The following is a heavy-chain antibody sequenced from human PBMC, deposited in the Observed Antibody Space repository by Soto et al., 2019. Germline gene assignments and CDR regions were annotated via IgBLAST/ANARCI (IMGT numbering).Heavy chain of an antibody. CDR1: GFTFDDYA. D-gene: IGHD3-9*01. J-gene: IGHJ4*02. CDR2: ISWNSGSI. V-gene: IGHV3-9*01. CDR3: AKGGSYYDILTGYGFDY. Sequence: VQLVESGGGLVQPGRSLRLSCAASGFTFDDYAMHWVRQAPGKGLEWVSGISWNSGSIGYADSVKGRFTISRDNAKNSLYLQMNSLRAEDTALYYCAKGGSYYDILTGYGFDYWGQGTLVTVSS.